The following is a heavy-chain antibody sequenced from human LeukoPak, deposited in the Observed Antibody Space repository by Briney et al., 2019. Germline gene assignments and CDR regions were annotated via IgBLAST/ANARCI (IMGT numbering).Heavy chain of an antibody. CDR2: VNTVSSYI. J-gene: IGHJ4*02. Sequence: PGGSLRLSCAASGFTFSDYSMNWVRQAPGKGLEWVASVNTVSSYIYYADSLRGRFTIYRDNAKNSLFLQMNSLRADDTAVYYCARLRRNSDRSDFFYYYDHWGQGTLVTVSS. CDR3: ARLRRNSDRSDFFYYYDH. CDR1: GFTFSDYS. D-gene: IGHD3-22*01. V-gene: IGHV3-21*01.